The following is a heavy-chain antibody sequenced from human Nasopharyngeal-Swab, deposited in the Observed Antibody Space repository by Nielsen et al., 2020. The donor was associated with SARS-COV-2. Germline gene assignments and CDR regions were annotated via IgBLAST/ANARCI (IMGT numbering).Heavy chain of an antibody. J-gene: IGHJ4*02. Sequence: SETLSLTCKVAGGSISSYYWSWIRQPPGKGLEWIGYIYYHGSTNYNPSLKSRVTISIDTSKNQFSLKLNSVTAADTAVYYCARIGCSGGSCYCDYWGQGTLVTVSS. CDR2: IYYHGST. D-gene: IGHD2-15*01. V-gene: IGHV4-59*01. CDR1: GGSISSYY. CDR3: ARIGCSGGSCYCDY.